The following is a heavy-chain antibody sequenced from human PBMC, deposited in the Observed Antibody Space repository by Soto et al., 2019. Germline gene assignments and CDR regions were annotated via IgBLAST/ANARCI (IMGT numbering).Heavy chain of an antibody. Sequence: SETLSVTCSVSGDSLKNHYWAWIRHSPGKGLEWIGNIYDSGSTNYSPALKSRVSMSVDTSKNLFSLKMNSVTAADTAVYYCATLRFLELRDGMDVWGQGTTFPVSS. J-gene: IGHJ6*02. D-gene: IGHD3-3*01. CDR1: GDSLKNHY. CDR2: IYDSGST. CDR3: ATLRFLELRDGMDV. V-gene: IGHV4-59*11.